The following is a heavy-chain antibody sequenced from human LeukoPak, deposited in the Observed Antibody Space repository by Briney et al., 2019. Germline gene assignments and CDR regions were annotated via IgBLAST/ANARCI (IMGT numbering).Heavy chain of an antibody. CDR3: ARRRAMDRSDAFDI. Sequence: SETLSLTCTVFGDSISNYYWNRIRQPPGKGLEWIGYSYYSGTTKYNPSLESRVTISVGASRNYFSLNLRSVTAADTAVYYCARRRAMDRSDAFDIWGQGTMVTVSS. D-gene: IGHD1-26*01. CDR1: GDSISNYY. V-gene: IGHV4-59*08. CDR2: SYYSGTT. J-gene: IGHJ3*02.